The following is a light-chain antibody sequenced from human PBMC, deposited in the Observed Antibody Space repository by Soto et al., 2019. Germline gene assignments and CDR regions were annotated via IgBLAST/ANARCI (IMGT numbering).Light chain of an antibody. J-gene: IGLJ2*01. Sequence: QSVLTQPPSASGTPGQRVTISCSGSSSNIGSNYVYWFQHLPGTAPKLVIHTNNQRPSGVPDRFYGSNSGTSASLAISGLRYEDEADYYCAAWDDSLSGLLFGGGTKLTVL. CDR3: AAWDDSLSGLL. CDR2: TNN. V-gene: IGLV1-47*01. CDR1: SSNIGSNY.